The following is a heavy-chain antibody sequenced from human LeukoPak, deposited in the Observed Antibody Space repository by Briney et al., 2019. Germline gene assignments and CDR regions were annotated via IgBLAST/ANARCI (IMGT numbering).Heavy chain of an antibody. J-gene: IGHJ3*02. D-gene: IGHD3-3*01. V-gene: IGHV3-30*03. CDR3: ARDRITVFGVVIASIDVFDI. CDR2: ISYDGSYK. CDR1: GFTFITYG. Sequence: GGSLRLSCAASGFTFITYGMHWVRQAPGKGLEWVAVISYDGSYKYYVDSVKGRFTISRDNSKNTLYLQMDSLTPEDTAIYYCARDRITVFGVVIASIDVFDIWGQGTMVTVSS.